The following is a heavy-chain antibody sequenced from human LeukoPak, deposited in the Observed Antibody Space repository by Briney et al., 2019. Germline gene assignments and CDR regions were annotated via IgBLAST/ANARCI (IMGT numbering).Heavy chain of an antibody. CDR2: INPSGGST. D-gene: IGHD4-11*01. Sequence: ASVKVSCKASGYTFTSYYMHWVRQAPGQGLEWMGIINPSGGSTSYAQKFQGRVTITADESTSTAYMELSSLRSEDTAVYYCARVPEYSSWFDPWGQGTLVTVSS. CDR3: ARVPEYSSWFDP. CDR1: GYTFTSYY. J-gene: IGHJ5*02. V-gene: IGHV1-46*01.